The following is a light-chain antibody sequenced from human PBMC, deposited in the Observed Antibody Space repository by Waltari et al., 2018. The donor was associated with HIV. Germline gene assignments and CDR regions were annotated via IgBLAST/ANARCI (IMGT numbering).Light chain of an antibody. J-gene: IGLJ2*01. CDR2: YDD. CDR3: AAAWDDSLNGPV. CDR1: SSNIGHNA. V-gene: IGLV1-36*01. Sequence: QSVLTQPPSVSEAPRQRVTISCSGSSSNIGHNAVNWYKQLPGKAPKLLIYYDDLLPSGVSDRFSGSKSGTSASLAISGLQSEDEADYYCAAAWDDSLNGPVFGGGTKLTVL.